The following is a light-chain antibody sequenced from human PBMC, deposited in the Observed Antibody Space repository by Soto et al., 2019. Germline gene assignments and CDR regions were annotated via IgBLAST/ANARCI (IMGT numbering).Light chain of an antibody. CDR3: QQSSNTPYT. V-gene: IGKV1-39*01. J-gene: IGKJ2*01. CDR2: AAS. CDR1: QGIRND. Sequence: IQMTQSPSSLSASVGDRVTITCRASQGIRNDLGWYQQKPGKAPKVLIYAASILPSGVPSRFSGGGSGTDFTLTINSLQPEDFATYYCQQSSNTPYTFGQGTKVDIK.